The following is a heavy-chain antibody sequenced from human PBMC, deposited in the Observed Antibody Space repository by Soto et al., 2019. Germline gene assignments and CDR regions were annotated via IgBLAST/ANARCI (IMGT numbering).Heavy chain of an antibody. CDR2: MNPNSGNT. J-gene: IGHJ6*03. CDR1: GYTFTSYY. V-gene: IGHV1-8*02. CDR3: ARGAQPSYYDILTRAYYYYMDV. Sequence: GASVKVSCKASGYTFTSYYMHWVRQAPGQGLEWMGWMNPNSGNTGYAQKFQGRVTMTRNTSISTAYMELSSLRSEDTAVYYCARGAQPSYYDILTRAYYYYMDVWGKGTTVTVSS. D-gene: IGHD3-9*01.